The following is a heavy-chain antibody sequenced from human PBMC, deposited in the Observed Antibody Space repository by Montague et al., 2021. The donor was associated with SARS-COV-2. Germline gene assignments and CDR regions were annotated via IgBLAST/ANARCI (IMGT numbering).Heavy chain of an antibody. CDR3: ARDTRIRLWFDRDYYYGMDV. CDR1: GDSVSSNSAA. J-gene: IGHJ6*02. V-gene: IGHV6-1*01. D-gene: IGHD5-18*01. Sequence: CAISGDSVSSNSAAWNWIRQSPSRGLEWLGRTYYRSKWYNDYAVSVKSRITINPDTSKNQFSLQLNSVTPGDTAVYYCARDTRIRLWFDRDYYYGMDVWGQGTTVTVSS. CDR2: TYYRSKWYN.